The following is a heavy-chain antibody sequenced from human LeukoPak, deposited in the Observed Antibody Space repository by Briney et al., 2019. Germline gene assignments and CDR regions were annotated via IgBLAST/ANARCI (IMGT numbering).Heavy chain of an antibody. Sequence: PGGSLRLSCAASGFTFSSYWMHWVRQAPGKGLVWVSRINTDGSSTRYADSVKGRFTISRDNAKNTLYLQMNSLRAEDTAVYYCARKVDRAHDAFDIWGQGTMVTVSS. CDR3: ARKVDRAHDAFDI. V-gene: IGHV3-74*01. CDR1: GFTFSSYW. D-gene: IGHD5-12*01. CDR2: INTDGSST. J-gene: IGHJ3*02.